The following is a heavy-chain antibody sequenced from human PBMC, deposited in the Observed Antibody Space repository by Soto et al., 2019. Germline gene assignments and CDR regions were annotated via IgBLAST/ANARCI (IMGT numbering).Heavy chain of an antibody. D-gene: IGHD3-16*02. Sequence: GGSLRLSCAASGFTFRSYGIHWVRQAPGKGLEWVALIWFDGSKKYYVDSVKGRFAVSRDNSKNTLYLQMNSLRVEDTAVYYCSFYRFGHHGDVIYFRGQRTTVTVS. J-gene: IGHJ6*02. CDR2: IWFDGSKK. CDR1: GFTFRSYG. V-gene: IGHV3-33*01. CDR3: SFYRFGHHGDVIYF.